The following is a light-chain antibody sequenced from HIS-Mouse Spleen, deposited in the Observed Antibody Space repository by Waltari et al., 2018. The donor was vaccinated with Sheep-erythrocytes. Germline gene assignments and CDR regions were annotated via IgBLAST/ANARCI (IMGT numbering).Light chain of an antibody. J-gene: IGKJ1*01. CDR1: QSVLYSSNNKYY. CDR2: WAS. CDR3: QQYYSTPWT. V-gene: IGKV4-1*01. Sequence: DIVMTQSPDSLAVSLGERATINCKSSQSVLYSSNNKYYLAWYQQKPGQPPKLLIYWASTREDGVPERFSGSGSGTDFTLTISSLQAEDVAVYYCQQYYSTPWTFGQGTKVEIK.